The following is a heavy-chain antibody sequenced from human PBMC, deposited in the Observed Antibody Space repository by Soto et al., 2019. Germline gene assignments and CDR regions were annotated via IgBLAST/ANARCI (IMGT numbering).Heavy chain of an antibody. CDR2: IHYSGST. D-gene: IGHD3-22*01. V-gene: IGHV4-39*01. CDR1: GVSIISCSDY. Sequence: SDTLYLICTVSGVSIISCSDYLCWIRQPPGKGLEWIGNIHYSGSTYYDSSLKSRVTISVDTSKNQFSLKLSSVTAADTAMYYWASQHYYDSSGYYVVYWGQGTLVTVS. J-gene: IGHJ4*02. CDR3: ASQHYYDSSGYYVVY.